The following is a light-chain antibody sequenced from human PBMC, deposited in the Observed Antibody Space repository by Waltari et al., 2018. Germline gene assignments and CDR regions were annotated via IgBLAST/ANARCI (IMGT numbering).Light chain of an antibody. CDR2: GAS. V-gene: IGKV3-15*01. CDR1: QSISSP. CDR3: HQYNIWPPWT. Sequence: EIVMTQSPATLSVSPGERATLSCRASQSISSPLAWFQQKPGQAPRLLIYGASTRATGIPARFSGSGSGTEFTLTINSLQSEDVAVYYCHQYNIWPPWTFGQGTKVEIK. J-gene: IGKJ1*01.